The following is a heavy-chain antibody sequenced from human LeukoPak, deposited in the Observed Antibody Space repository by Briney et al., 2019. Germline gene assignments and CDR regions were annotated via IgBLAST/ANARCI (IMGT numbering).Heavy chain of an antibody. CDR2: IYSGGTT. J-gene: IGHJ6*02. Sequence: GGSLRLSCAASGFTVGSNYMSWVRQAPGKGLEWVSVIYSGGTTYYADSVKGRFTISRDNSKNTLYLQMSSLRAEDTAVYFCVRGYSFGPYGMDVWGQGTTVTVSS. D-gene: IGHD2-15*01. CDR1: GFTVGSNY. CDR3: VRGYSFGPYGMDV. V-gene: IGHV3-53*05.